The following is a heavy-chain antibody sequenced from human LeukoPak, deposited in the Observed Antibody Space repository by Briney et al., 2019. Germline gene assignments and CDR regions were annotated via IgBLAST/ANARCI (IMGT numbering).Heavy chain of an antibody. D-gene: IGHD3-10*01. CDR1: GFIFSDFA. J-gene: IGHJ4*02. Sequence: GGSLGLSCAASGFIFSDFAMSWVRQAPGKGLEWVSAISGSGGSTYYADSVKGRFTISRDNSKNTLYLQMNSLRAEDTAIYYCAKDLLVYDYWGQGTLVTVSS. CDR3: AKDLLVYDY. V-gene: IGHV3-23*01. CDR2: ISGSGGST.